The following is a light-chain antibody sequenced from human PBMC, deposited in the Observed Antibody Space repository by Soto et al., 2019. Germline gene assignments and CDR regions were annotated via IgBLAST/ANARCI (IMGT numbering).Light chain of an antibody. J-gene: IGKJ1*01. V-gene: IGKV3-20*01. CDR3: QQYGTSPT. Sequence: IVLTQSPGTLSLSPGERATVSCRASQSVDSAYLAWFQQKFGQAPRLLIYGAFNRATGIPDRFSGSGSETDFTLTISRLEPEDSAVYYCQQYGTSPTFGQGTKVDIK. CDR2: GAF. CDR1: QSVDSAY.